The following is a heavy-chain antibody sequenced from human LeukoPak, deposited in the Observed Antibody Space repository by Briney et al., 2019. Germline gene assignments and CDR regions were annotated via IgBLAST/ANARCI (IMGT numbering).Heavy chain of an antibody. CDR1: GFTFSSYS. V-gene: IGHV3-48*01. CDR3: ARDVDGPPPDY. CDR2: ISSSSSTI. J-gene: IGHJ4*02. Sequence: GGSLRLSCAASGFTFSSYSMNWVRQAPGKGLEWVSYISSSSSTIYYADSVKGRFTISRDNAKNSLYLQMNSLRAEDTAVYYCARDVDGPPPDYWGQGTLVTVSS. D-gene: IGHD3/OR15-3a*01.